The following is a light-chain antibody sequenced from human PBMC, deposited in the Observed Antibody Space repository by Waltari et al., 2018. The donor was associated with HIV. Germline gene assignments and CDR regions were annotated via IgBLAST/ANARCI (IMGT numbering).Light chain of an antibody. V-gene: IGLV1-51*02. CDR1: TSNIGDNY. CDR2: ENN. Sequence: SVLTQPPSVSAAPGQKVTFSCSGSTSNIGDNYVSWYQQLPGTAPKLLIYENNKRPSGIPDRFSGSKSGTSATLGITGLQTGDEADYYCGTWDSNLSAWVFGGGTKLTVL. CDR3: GTWDSNLSAWV. J-gene: IGLJ3*02.